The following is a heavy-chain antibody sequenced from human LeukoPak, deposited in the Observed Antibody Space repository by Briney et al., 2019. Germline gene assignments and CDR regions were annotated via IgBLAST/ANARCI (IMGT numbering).Heavy chain of an antibody. D-gene: IGHD3-16*01. V-gene: IGHV3-66*01. CDR1: GFTVSSNY. CDR2: IYSGGST. CDR3: AGSYVIRSFDY. Sequence: GGSLRLSCAASGFTVSSNYMSWVRQAPGKGLESVSVIYSGGSTYYADSVKGRFTISRDNSKNTLYLQMNSLRAEDTAVYYCAGSYVIRSFDYWGQGTLVTVSS. J-gene: IGHJ4*02.